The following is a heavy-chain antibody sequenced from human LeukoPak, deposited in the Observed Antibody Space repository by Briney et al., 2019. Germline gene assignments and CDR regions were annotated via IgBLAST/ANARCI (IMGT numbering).Heavy chain of an antibody. CDR2: ISGSGDST. CDR3: ARDRGRYYDSRGFYWGYYFDS. D-gene: IGHD3-22*01. V-gene: IGHV3-23*01. Sequence: GGSLRLSCAASGFTFSTYAVNWVRQAPGEGLEWVSTISGSGDSTYYADSVKGRFTISRDNFKDTLYLQMSSVRVDDTAVYYCARDRGRYYDSRGFYWGYYFDSWGQGILVTVST. J-gene: IGHJ4*02. CDR1: GFTFSTYA.